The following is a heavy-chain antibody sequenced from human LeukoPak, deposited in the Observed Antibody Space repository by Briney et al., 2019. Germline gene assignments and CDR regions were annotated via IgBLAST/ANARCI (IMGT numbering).Heavy chain of an antibody. CDR1: GGSFSGYY. V-gene: IGHV4-34*01. D-gene: IGHD6-19*01. J-gene: IGHJ5*02. Sequence: MPSETLSLTCAVYGGSFSGYYWSWIRQPPGKGLEWIGEIYHSGSTHYNPSLKSRVTISVDTSKNQFSLKLSSVTAADTAVYYCARRSSSGWSDNWFDPWGQGTLVTVSS. CDR3: ARRSSSGWSDNWFDP. CDR2: IYHSGST.